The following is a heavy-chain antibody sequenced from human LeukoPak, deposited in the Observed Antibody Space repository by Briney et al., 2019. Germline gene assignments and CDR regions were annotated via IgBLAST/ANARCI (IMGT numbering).Heavy chain of an antibody. J-gene: IGHJ4*02. V-gene: IGHV1-2*02. D-gene: IGHD2-21*02. CDR3: ARDVMCGGDCYSFDS. CDR1: GYSFTGYY. Sequence: ASVKVSCKASGYSFTGYYVHWVRQAPGQGLEWIGWINPHSGVTNYAEKFQGRVTLTRDTSINTAYSDLSSLRSDDTAVYYCARDVMCGGDCYSFDSWGQGTLVTVSS. CDR2: INPHSGVT.